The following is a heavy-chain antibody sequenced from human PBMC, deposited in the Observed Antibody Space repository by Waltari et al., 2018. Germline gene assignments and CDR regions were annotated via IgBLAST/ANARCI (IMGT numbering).Heavy chain of an antibody. Sequence: QVQLQESGPGLVKPSETLSLTCIVSGYSISSGYYWGWIRQPPGKGLEWIGSIYHNGNTYYNPSLKSRVIMSVDTSKNQFSLKLTSVTAADTAVYYCARVGQQPTRYMDVWGKGTTVTVSS. D-gene: IGHD6-13*01. CDR3: ARVGQQPTRYMDV. CDR1: GYSISSGYY. V-gene: IGHV4-38-2*02. CDR2: IYHNGNT. J-gene: IGHJ6*03.